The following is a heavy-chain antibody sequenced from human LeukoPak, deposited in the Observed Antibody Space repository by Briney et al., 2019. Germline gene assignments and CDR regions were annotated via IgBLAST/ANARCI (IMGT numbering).Heavy chain of an antibody. Sequence: ASVRVSCKASGYTFTGYYMHCVRRAPGQGLEGMGWINPNSGGPNYAQKFQGRVTMTRDTSISTAYMELSRLRSADTAVYYCARAVTMVRGVITPLSFDPWGQGTLVTVSS. CDR3: ARAVTMVRGVITPLSFDP. CDR2: INPNSGGP. D-gene: IGHD3-10*01. V-gene: IGHV1-2*02. J-gene: IGHJ5*02. CDR1: GYTFTGYY.